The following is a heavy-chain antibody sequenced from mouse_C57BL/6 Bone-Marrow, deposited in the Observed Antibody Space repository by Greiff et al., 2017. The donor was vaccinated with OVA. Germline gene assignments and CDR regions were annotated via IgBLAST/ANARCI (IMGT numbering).Heavy chain of an antibody. V-gene: IGHV1-52*01. CDR3: AREGLRYFDV. D-gene: IGHD2-4*01. J-gene: IGHJ1*03. CDR2: IDPSDSDT. CDR1: GYTFTSYW. Sequence: VQLQQPGAELVRPGASVKLSCKASGYTFTSYWMHWVKQRPVQGLEWIGNIDPSDSDTHYNQKFKDKATLTVDKSSSTAYMQLSSLTSEDSAVYYCAREGLRYFDVWGTGTTVTVAS.